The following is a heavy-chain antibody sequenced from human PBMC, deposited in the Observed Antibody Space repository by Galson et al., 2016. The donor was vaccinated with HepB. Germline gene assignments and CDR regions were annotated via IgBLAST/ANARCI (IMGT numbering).Heavy chain of an antibody. D-gene: IGHD6-13*01. Sequence: SVKVSCKASGYTFTNYAMHWVRQAPGQGLEWMGWIDAANGHTKSSQKFQGRVTITRDTSASTAYLELRSLRFEDTAVYYWARERSSWYRGWFDPWGQGTLVSVSS. CDR1: GYTFTNYA. CDR3: ARERSSWYRGWFDP. J-gene: IGHJ5*02. V-gene: IGHV1-3*01. CDR2: IDAANGHT.